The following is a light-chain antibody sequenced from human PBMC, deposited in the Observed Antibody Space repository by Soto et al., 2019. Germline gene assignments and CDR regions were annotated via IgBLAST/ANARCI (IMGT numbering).Light chain of an antibody. CDR1: QSVSSSY. J-gene: IGKJ2*01. CDR3: QQYGSSLYT. V-gene: IGKV3-20*01. Sequence: EIVLTQSPGTLSLSPGERATLSCRASQSVSSSYLAWYQQKPGQAPRLLIYGASSRATGIPDRFSGSGAGTDFTRTISRLEAEDFGVYYCQQYGSSLYTFGQGTKLEIK. CDR2: GAS.